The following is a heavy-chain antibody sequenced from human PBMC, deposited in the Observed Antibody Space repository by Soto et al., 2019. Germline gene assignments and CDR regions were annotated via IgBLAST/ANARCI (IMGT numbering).Heavy chain of an antibody. CDR1: GYTFSGYS. V-gene: IGHV1-2*02. J-gene: IGHJ6*02. CDR3: ARDVVAGRYYYGMDV. D-gene: IGHD6-19*01. CDR2: INPNSGDT. Sequence: ASVTVSCKASGYTFSGYSMQWVRQAPGRGLEWMGWINPNSGDTNYAQKFQGRVTMTRDTSISTAYMELSRLTSADTAVYWCARDVVAGRYYYGMDVWGQGTTVTVS.